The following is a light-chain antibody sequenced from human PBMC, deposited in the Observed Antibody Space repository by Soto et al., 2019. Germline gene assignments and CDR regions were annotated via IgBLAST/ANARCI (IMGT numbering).Light chain of an antibody. J-gene: IGLJ7*01. CDR1: SGHSNYA. Sequence: QSVLTQSPSASASLGGSVKLTCTLSSGHSNYAIAWHQQQPEKGPRYLMKVNSDGTHIKGDGIPDRFSGSSSGAERYLTISSLQSEDEADYYCQTWGTAIVFGGGTQLTVL. V-gene: IGLV4-69*01. CDR3: QTWGTAIV. CDR2: VNSDGTH.